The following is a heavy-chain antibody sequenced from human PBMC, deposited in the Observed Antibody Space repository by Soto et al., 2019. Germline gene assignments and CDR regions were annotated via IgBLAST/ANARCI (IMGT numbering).Heavy chain of an antibody. D-gene: IGHD1-26*01. J-gene: IGHJ4*02. V-gene: IGHV1-18*01. Sequence: QVQLVQSGAEVKKPGASVKVSCKASGYTFTSYGISWVRQAPGQGLEWMGWISAYNGNTNYAQKLQGRVTMTTDTPTSTAYMEVRSLRSDDTAVYFCASGRWPPPPLLGYYFDYWGQGTLVTVSS. CDR3: ASGRWPPPPLLGYYFDY. CDR2: ISAYNGNT. CDR1: GYTFTSYG.